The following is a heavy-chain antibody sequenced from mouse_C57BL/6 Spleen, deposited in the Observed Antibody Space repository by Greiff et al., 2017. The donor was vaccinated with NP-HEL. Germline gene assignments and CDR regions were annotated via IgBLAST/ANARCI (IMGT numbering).Heavy chain of an antibody. J-gene: IGHJ4*01. V-gene: IGHV1-59*01. D-gene: IGHD2-3*01. CDR1: GYTFTSYW. CDR2: IDPSDSYT. Sequence: QVQLKQPGAELVRPGTSVKLSCKASGYTFTSYWMHWVKQRPGQGLEWIGVIDPSDSYTNYNQKFKGKATLTVDTSSSTAYMQLSSLTSEDSAVYYCARVDGYYLYAMDYWGQGTSVTVSS. CDR3: ARVDGYYLYAMDY.